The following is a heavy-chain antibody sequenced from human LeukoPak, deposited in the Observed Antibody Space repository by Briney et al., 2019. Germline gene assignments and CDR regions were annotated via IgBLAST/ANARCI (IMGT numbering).Heavy chain of an antibody. J-gene: IGHJ5*02. Sequence: SETLSLTCIVSGGSISSYYWSWIRQPPGKGLEWIGYFYYSGSTNYNPSLKSRVTISLDTSKNHFSLQLSSVTAADTAVYYCARVGYNSGTYWFDPWGQGTLVTVS. CDR3: ARVGYNSGTYWFDP. V-gene: IGHV4-59*01. CDR2: FYYSGST. D-gene: IGHD3-10*01. CDR1: GGSISSYY.